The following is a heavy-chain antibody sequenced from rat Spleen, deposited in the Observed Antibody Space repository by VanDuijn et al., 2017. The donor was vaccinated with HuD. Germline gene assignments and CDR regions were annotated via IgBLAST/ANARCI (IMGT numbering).Heavy chain of an antibody. CDR2: ISYDGDTT. CDR1: GFTFSNYG. CDR3: VRQDTSGYSNWFAY. Sequence: EVQLVESGGGLVQPGRSMKLSCAASGFTFSNYGLAWVRQAPKKGLEWVAYISYDGDTTYYRDSVKGRFTISRDNARGTQYLQMDSLRSGDTATYYCVRQDTSGYSNWFAYWGQGALVTVSS. D-gene: IGHD4-3*01. V-gene: IGHV5S13*01. J-gene: IGHJ3*01.